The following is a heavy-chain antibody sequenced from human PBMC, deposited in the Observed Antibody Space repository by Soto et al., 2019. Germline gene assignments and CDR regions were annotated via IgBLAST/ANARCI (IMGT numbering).Heavy chain of an antibody. V-gene: IGHV3-23*01. J-gene: IGHJ4*02. D-gene: IGHD1-26*01. CDR3: AKHSGYYSLDY. CDR2: VTDSGT. Sequence: GGSLRLSCAASGFTFSYFAMAWVRQAPGKGLEWVSTVTDSGTYYADSVKGRFTISRDHSKNTLYLQMSSLRAEDTAVYYCAKHSGYYSLDYWGQGTLVTVSS. CDR1: GFTFSYFA.